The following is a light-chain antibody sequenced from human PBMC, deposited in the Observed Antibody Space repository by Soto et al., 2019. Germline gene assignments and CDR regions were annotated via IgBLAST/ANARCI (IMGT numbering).Light chain of an antibody. CDR1: QRVSSY. CDR3: HQRSNWPST. J-gene: IGKJ4*01. V-gene: IGKV3-11*01. CDR2: DAS. Sequence: EIVLTQSPATLSLSPGERAALYCRASQRVSSYLAWYQQKPGQAPRLLIYDASKRAIGIPARFSGSGSGTDFTLTISSLEPEDYAVYFCHQRSNWPSTFGGGTKVEI.